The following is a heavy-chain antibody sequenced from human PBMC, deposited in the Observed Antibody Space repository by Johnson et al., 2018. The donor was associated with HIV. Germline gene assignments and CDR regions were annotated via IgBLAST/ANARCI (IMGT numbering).Heavy chain of an antibody. D-gene: IGHD7-27*01. J-gene: IGHJ3*02. CDR2: ISYDGSNK. V-gene: IGHV3-30*19. CDR3: ARDLTNWGVGDAFDI. CDR1: GFTFSSYG. Sequence: VQLVESGGGVVQPGGSLRLSCAASGFTFSSYGMHWVRQAPGKGLDWVAVISYDGSNKYYADSVKGRFTISRDNSKNTLYLQMNSLRAEDTAVYYCARDLTNWGVGDAFDIWGQGTMVTVSS.